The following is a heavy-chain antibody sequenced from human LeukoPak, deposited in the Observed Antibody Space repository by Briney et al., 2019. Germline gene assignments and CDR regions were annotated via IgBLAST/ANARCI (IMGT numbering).Heavy chain of an antibody. J-gene: IGHJ3*02. CDR1: DDSFSSHY. V-gene: IGHV4-59*11. Sequence: SETLSLTCAVSDDSFSSHYWTWIRQPPGKGLEWIGYISYIGSTNYNPSLKSRVAISIDTSKNQFSLKLSSVTAADTAVYYCARDLITVTKGFDIWGQGTMVSVSS. CDR3: ARDLITVTKGFDI. CDR2: ISYIGST. D-gene: IGHD4-17*01.